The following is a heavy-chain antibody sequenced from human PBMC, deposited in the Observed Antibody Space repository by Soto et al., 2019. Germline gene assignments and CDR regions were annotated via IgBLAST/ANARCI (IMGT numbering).Heavy chain of an antibody. D-gene: IGHD3-10*01. CDR1: GGSISSYY. V-gene: IGHV4-59*01. CDR3: ARGGYYYGSGSYSNYYYYYYMDV. CDR2: IYYSGST. Sequence: QVQLQESGPGLVKPSETLSLTCTVSGGSISSYYWSWIRQPPGKGLEWIGYIYYSGSTNYNPSLTSRVTIPVDTSKNPVSLKLSSVTAADTAVYYCARGGYYYGSGSYSNYYYYYYMDVWGKGTTVTVSS. J-gene: IGHJ6*03.